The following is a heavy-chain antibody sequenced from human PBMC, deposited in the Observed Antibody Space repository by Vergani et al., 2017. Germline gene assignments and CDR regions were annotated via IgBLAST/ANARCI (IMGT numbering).Heavy chain of an antibody. J-gene: IGHJ6*02. CDR2: INPSGGST. CDR1: GYTFTSYY. CDR3: ARSSSSWYDSYYGMDV. D-gene: IGHD6-13*01. V-gene: IGHV1-46*01. Sequence: QVQLVQSGAEVKKPGASVKVSCKASGYTFTSYYMHWVRQAPGQGLEWMGIINPSGGSTSYAQKFQGRVTMTRDTSTSTVYMELSSLRSEDTAVYYCARSSSSWYDSYYGMDVWGQGTGHRLL.